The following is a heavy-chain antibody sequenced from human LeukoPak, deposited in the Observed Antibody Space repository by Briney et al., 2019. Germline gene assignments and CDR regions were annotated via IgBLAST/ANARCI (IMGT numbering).Heavy chain of an antibody. CDR1: GFTFSSYW. D-gene: IGHD3-22*01. CDR2: IKQDGSEK. CDR3: ARDSSHITMIGYFQH. J-gene: IGHJ1*01. V-gene: IGHV3-7*01. Sequence: GGSLILSCAASGFTFSSYWMSWVRQAPGKGLEWVANIKQDGSEKYYVDSVKGRFTISRDNAKNSLYLQMNSLRAEDTAVYYCARDSSHITMIGYFQHWGQGTLVTVSS.